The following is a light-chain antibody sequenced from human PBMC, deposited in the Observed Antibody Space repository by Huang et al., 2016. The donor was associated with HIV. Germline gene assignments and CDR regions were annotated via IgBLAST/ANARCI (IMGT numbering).Light chain of an antibody. CDR2: GAS. V-gene: IGKV3-15*01. J-gene: IGKJ1*01. Sequence: EIVMTQSPATLSVSPGRRVTLSCRASQTVNRNLAWYQQKPGQAPRLLIYGASTSATGIPARFSGSGSETEFTLTISSLQSEDFAVYYCQQYNNWPPWTFGQGTKVEIK. CDR3: QQYNNWPPWT. CDR1: QTVNRN.